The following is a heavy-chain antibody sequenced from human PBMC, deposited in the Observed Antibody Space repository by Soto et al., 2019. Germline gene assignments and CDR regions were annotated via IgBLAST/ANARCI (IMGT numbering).Heavy chain of an antibody. CDR3: AKEGEYSSGWDNFDY. CDR2: ISGSGGST. CDR1: GFTFSSYA. J-gene: IGHJ4*02. D-gene: IGHD6-19*01. V-gene: IGHV3-23*01. Sequence: EVQLLESGGGLVQPGGSLRLSCAASGFTFSSYAMSWVRQAPGKGLEWVSAISGSGGSTYYEDSVKGPFTISRDNTKNTLYLKINTLRAEDTAVYYCAKEGEYSSGWDNFDYWGQGTLVTVSS.